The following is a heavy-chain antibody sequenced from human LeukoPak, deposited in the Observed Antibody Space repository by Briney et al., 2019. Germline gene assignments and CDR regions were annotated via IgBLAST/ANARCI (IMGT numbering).Heavy chain of an antibody. CDR2: IIPIFGTA. CDR1: GGTFSSYA. D-gene: IGHD3-22*01. CDR3: ASQQTSREWGRAMIVVVITGPFDY. J-gene: IGHJ4*02. V-gene: IGHV1-69*05. Sequence: ASVKVSCKASGGTFSSYAISWVRQAPGQGLEWMGGIIPIFGTANYAQKFQGRVTITTDGSTSTAYMELSSLRSEDTAVYYCASQQTSREWGRAMIVVVITGPFDYWGQGTLVTVSS.